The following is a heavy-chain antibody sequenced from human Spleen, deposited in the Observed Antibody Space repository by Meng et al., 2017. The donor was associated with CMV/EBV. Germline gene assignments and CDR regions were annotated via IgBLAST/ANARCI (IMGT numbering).Heavy chain of an antibody. Sequence: LSLTCAASGFTFSSYAMSWVRQAPGKGLEWVSVIYSGGSSTYYADSVKGRFTISADKSISTAYLQWSSLKASDTAMYYCARLDGSYYPLTDWGQGTLVTVSS. CDR2: IYSGGSST. D-gene: IGHD1-26*01. V-gene: IGHV3-23*03. J-gene: IGHJ4*02. CDR3: ARLDGSYYPLTD. CDR1: GFTFSSYA.